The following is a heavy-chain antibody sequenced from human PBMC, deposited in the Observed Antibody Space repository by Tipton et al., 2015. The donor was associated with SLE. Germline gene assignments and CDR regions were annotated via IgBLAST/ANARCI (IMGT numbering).Heavy chain of an antibody. CDR1: GLSVSNYY. J-gene: IGHJ3*01. D-gene: IGHD6-6*01. V-gene: IGHV3-53*05. CDR3: ARQVKLDNTFDL. CDR2: IYAVGTT. Sequence: SLRLSCAASGLSVSNYYMSWVRQAPGKGLEWVSIIYAVGTTYHAGSVTGRFAISRDSAQNTVSLEMNGLRPEDTAVYYCARQVKLDNTFDLWGRGTMVIVSS.